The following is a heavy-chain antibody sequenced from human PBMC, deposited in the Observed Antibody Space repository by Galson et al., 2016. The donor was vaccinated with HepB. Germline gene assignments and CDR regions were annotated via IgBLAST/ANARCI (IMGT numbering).Heavy chain of an antibody. CDR1: GYTFAPYT. V-gene: IGHV1-3*01. D-gene: IGHD3-10*01. J-gene: IGHJ2*01. CDR2: INAGNGNT. CDR3: ARDADYSPSGVLSWGPKVPTKEWYFDL. Sequence: SVKVSCKASGYTFAPYTLHWVRQAPGQRLEWMGWINAGNGNTQYSQNFQGRVSITRDTSANTAYMELSSLRTDDTAVYYCARDADYSPSGVLSWGPKVPTKEWYFDLWGRGTPVTVSS.